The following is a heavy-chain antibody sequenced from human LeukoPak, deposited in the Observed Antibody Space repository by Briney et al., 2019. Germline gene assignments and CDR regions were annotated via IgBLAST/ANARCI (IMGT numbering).Heavy chain of an antibody. Sequence: ASVKVSCKASGYTFTGYYMHWVRQAPGQGLEWMGWINPNSGGTNYAQKFQGRVTMTRDTSISTAYMELSRLRSDDTAVYYCAREESTFSVPAAIGFDYWGQGTLVTVSS. V-gene: IGHV1-2*02. J-gene: IGHJ4*02. CDR1: GYTFTGYY. CDR2: INPNSGGT. D-gene: IGHD2-2*01. CDR3: AREESTFSVPAAIGFDY.